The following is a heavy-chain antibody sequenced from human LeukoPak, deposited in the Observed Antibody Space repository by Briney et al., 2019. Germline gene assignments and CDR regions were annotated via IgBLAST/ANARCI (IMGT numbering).Heavy chain of an antibody. J-gene: IGHJ6*03. D-gene: IGHD2-15*01. Sequence: GGSLRLSCAASGFTFSSYSMNWVRQAPGKGLEWVSSISSSRSYIYYADSVKGRFTISRDNAKNSLYLQMNSLRAEDTAVYYCASTNINCSGGSCYSIYMDVWGKGTTVTVSS. CDR1: GFTFSSYS. CDR2: ISSSRSYI. CDR3: ASTNINCSGGSCYSIYMDV. V-gene: IGHV3-21*01.